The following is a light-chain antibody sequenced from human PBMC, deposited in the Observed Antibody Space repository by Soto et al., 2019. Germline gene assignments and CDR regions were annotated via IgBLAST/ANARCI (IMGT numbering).Light chain of an antibody. Sequence: QSALTQPASVSGSPGQSITISCTGTSSDVGGYNYVSWYQQYPGKAPKLMIYDVSNRPSGVSNRFSGSKSGNTASLTISGLHAEDEADYYCTSYTTSSTLVFGTRTKVTVL. CDR2: DVS. CDR3: TSYTTSSTLV. CDR1: SSDVGGYNY. V-gene: IGLV2-14*01. J-gene: IGLJ1*01.